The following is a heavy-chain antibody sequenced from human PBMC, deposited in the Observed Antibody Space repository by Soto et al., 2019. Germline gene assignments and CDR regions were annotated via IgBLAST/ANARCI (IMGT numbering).Heavy chain of an antibody. Sequence: SETLSLTCTVSGGSISSSSYYWGWIRQPPGKGLEWIGSIYYSGSTYYNPSLKSRVTISVDTSKNQFSLKLSSVTAADTAVYYCARLDYDFWSGDNYYGMDVWGQGTTVTVSS. J-gene: IGHJ6*02. V-gene: IGHV4-39*01. CDR2: IYYSGST. D-gene: IGHD3-3*01. CDR1: GGSISSSSYY. CDR3: ARLDYDFWSGDNYYGMDV.